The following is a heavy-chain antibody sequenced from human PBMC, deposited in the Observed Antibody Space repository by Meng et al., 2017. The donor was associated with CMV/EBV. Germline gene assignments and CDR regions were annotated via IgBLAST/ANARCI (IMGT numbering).Heavy chain of an antibody. J-gene: IGHJ4*02. CDR2: IRYDGSNK. CDR3: ASRTAVAEFDY. Sequence: GESLKISCAASGFTFSNYAMHWVRQAPGKGPEWVAFIRYDGSNKYYADSVKGRFTISRDNSKNSLYLQMNSLRAEDTAVYYCASRTAVAEFDYWGQGTLVTVSS. D-gene: IGHD6-19*01. CDR1: GFTFSNYA. V-gene: IGHV3-30*02.